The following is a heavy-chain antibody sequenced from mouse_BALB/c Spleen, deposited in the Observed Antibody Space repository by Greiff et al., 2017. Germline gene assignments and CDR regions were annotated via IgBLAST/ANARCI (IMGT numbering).Heavy chain of an antibody. Sequence: QVQLKESGPGLVAPSQSLSITCTVSGFSLTSYGVHWVRQPPGKGLEWLGVIWAGGSTNYNSALMSRLSISKDNSKSQVFLKMNSLQTDDTAMYYCAREGGIYSGFAYWGQGTLVTVSA. D-gene: IGHD2-1*01. J-gene: IGHJ3*01. CDR3: AREGGIYSGFAY. CDR1: GFSLTSYG. CDR2: IWAGGST. V-gene: IGHV2-9*02.